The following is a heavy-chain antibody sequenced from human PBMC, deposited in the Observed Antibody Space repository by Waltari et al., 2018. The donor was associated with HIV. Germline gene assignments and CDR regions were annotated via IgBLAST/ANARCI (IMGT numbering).Heavy chain of an antibody. Sequence: EVQLVETGGDFVKPGGSLSVSCVASGFTFSKYWVTWVRRAPGKGLEWVANIKQDGNEKNYLDSVKGRFTISRDNAKNSLYLQMNNLRDEDSATYYCARAYSGTYRIGDYWGQGTLVTVSS. V-gene: IGHV3-7*01. J-gene: IGHJ4*02. CDR1: GFTFSKYW. CDR2: IKQDGNEK. D-gene: IGHD1-26*01. CDR3: ARAYSGTYRIGDY.